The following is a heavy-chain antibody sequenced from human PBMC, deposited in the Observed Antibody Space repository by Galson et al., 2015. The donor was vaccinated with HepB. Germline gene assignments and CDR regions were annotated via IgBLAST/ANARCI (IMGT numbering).Heavy chain of an antibody. V-gene: IGHV3-30-3*01. Sequence: SLRLSCAASGFTFSSYAMHWVRQAPGKGLEWVAVISYDGSNKYYADSVKGRFTISRDNSKNTLYLQMNSLRAEDTAVYYCARIYGDYGVDYWGQGTLVTVSS. CDR2: ISYDGSNK. D-gene: IGHD4-17*01. J-gene: IGHJ4*02. CDR3: ARIYGDYGVDY. CDR1: GFTFSSYA.